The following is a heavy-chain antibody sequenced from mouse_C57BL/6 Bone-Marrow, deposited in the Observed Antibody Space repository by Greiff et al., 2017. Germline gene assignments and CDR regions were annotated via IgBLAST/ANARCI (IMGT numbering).Heavy chain of an antibody. CDR1: GYTFTSYW. V-gene: IGHV1-53*01. CDR3: ARAPHYYGSSHWYFDV. D-gene: IGHD1-1*01. J-gene: IGHJ1*03. Sequence: VQLQQPGTELVKPGASVKLSCKASGYTFTSYWMHWVKQRPGQGLEWIGNINPSNGGTNYNEKFKSKATLTVDKSSSTAYMQLSSLTSEDSAVYYGARAPHYYGSSHWYFDVWGTGTTVTVSS. CDR2: INPSNGGT.